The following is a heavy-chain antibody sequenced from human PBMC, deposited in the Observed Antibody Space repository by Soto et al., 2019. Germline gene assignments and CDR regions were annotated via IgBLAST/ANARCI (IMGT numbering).Heavy chain of an antibody. Sequence: ESMKISCQVSGYTCTIYWIGWVRQIPGKGLEWMGIIYPSDSDTRYSPSFQGQVTISADQSINTAYLQWDSLKASDTAIYYCARPANTVADHFDLWGQGTPVTVSS. CDR1: GYTCTIYW. CDR3: ARPANTVADHFDL. J-gene: IGHJ4*02. V-gene: IGHV5-51*01. D-gene: IGHD4-17*01. CDR2: IYPSDSDT.